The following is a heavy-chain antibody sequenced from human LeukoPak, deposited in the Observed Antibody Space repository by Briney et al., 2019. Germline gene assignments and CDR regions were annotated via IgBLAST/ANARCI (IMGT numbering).Heavy chain of an antibody. D-gene: IGHD6-6*01. Sequence: SQTLSLTCAISGDSVSSNSAAWNWIRQSPSRGLEWLGRTYYKSKWSNDYGVSVKSRITINADTSKNQFSLQLNYVTPEDTAVYYCARGIVRIAARFTFDYWGQGTLVTVSS. J-gene: IGHJ4*02. CDR2: TYYKSKWSN. CDR3: ARGIVRIAARFTFDY. V-gene: IGHV6-1*01. CDR1: GDSVSSNSAA.